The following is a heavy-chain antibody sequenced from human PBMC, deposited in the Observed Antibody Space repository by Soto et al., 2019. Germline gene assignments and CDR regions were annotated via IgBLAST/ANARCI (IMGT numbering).Heavy chain of an antibody. CDR3: AREWQWLVRDYYYGMDV. CDR2: INPKSGGT. Sequence: ASVKVSCKASGYSFTDYHIHWVRQAPGQGLEWLGRINPKSGGTSTAQKFQGRVTMTRNTSISTAYMELSSLRSEDTAVYYCAREWQWLVRDYYYGMDVWGQGTTVTVSS. CDR1: GYSFTDYH. D-gene: IGHD6-19*01. J-gene: IGHJ6*02. V-gene: IGHV1-2*06.